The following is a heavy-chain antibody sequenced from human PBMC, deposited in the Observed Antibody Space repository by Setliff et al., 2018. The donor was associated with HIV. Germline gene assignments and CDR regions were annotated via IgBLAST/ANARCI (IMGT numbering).Heavy chain of an antibody. CDR3: ARSCLHYYDSSGYYPSYFDY. V-gene: IGHV4-4*09. J-gene: IGHJ4*02. CDR1: GDSISTDY. CDR2: IYNSAST. Sequence: PSETLSLTCTVSGDSISTDYWTWIRQPPGKGLEWIGYIYNSASTSYNPSLKSRVTISVDTSKNQFSLKLSSATAADTAVYYCARSCLHYYDSSGYYPSYFDYWGQGTLVTVSS. D-gene: IGHD3-22*01.